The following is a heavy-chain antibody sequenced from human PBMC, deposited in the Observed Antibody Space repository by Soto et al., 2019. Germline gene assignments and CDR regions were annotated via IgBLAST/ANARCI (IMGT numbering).Heavy chain of an antibody. CDR3: VSPVRFCSSGELN. J-gene: IGHJ4*02. Sequence: EVQLVESGGSLVQPGGSLRLSCAASGFTFRSYWMHWVRQAPGKGLVWVSRINSDGSTTNYADSVKGRFTISRDNAKSTLYLQMSSLRAEDTAVYYCVSPVRFCSSGELNWGQGTLVTVSS. CDR2: INSDGSTT. CDR1: GFTFRSYW. V-gene: IGHV3-74*01. D-gene: IGHD6-6*01.